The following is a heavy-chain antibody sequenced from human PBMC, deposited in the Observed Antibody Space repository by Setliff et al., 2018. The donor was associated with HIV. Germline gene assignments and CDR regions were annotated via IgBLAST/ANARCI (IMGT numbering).Heavy chain of an antibody. CDR3: AREKSPVLEYFDWLKPRHVFDV. Sequence: GASVKVSCKPSGGTFNTYPIAWVRQAPGQGLEWMGGIAPNLRMPNYIQKFKGRLTITADESTSTVYMELTNLRSEDTAMYYCAREKSPVLEYFDWLKPRHVFDVWGQGTVVTVSS. D-gene: IGHD3-9*01. V-gene: IGHV1-69*10. CDR1: GGTFNTYP. CDR2: IAPNLRMP. J-gene: IGHJ3*01.